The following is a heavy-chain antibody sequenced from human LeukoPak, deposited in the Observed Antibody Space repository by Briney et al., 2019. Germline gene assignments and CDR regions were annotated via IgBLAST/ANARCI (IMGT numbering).Heavy chain of an antibody. CDR3: ARHISIVWWFDY. CDR1: GGSISSSSYY. Sequence: PSETLSLTCTVSGGSISSSSYYWGWIRQPPGKGLEWIGSIFYSGSTYYNPSLKSRVTISVDTSKNQFSLKLSSVTAADTAVYYCARHISIVWWFDYWGQGTLVTVSS. J-gene: IGHJ4*02. D-gene: IGHD2-21*01. CDR2: IFYSGST. V-gene: IGHV4-39*01.